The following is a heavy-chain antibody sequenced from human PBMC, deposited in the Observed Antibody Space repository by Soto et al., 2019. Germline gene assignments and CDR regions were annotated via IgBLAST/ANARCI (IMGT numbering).Heavy chain of an antibody. V-gene: IGHV3-30*18. CDR2: ISYDGSNK. Sequence: GGSLRRSCVASGFIFRSYGMGWVRQAPGKGLEWVSVISYDGSNKYCAHFVKGRISISRDNSKNTQYLQMSRLRAEDPAVYDGAKGIQSTTDYYVMDVRGQGTTVTIAS. CDR1: GFIFRSYG. CDR3: AKGIQSTTDYYVMDV. J-gene: IGHJ6*02. D-gene: IGHD1-26*01.